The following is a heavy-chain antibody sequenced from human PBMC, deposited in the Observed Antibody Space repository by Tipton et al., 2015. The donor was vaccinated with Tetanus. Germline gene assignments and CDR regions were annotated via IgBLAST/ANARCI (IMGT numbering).Heavy chain of an antibody. Sequence: LRLSCTVSGGSINSGGYYWSWIRQHPGKGLEWIGDIYFSGSTYYNPSLNSRVTISVDTSKNHFSLKLNSVTAADTAVYYCARDQARGARGWNYFDYWGQGTLVTVSS. CDR1: GGSINSGGYY. CDR3: ARDQARGARGWNYFDY. J-gene: IGHJ4*02. V-gene: IGHV4-31*03. D-gene: IGHD1-26*01. CDR2: IYFSGST.